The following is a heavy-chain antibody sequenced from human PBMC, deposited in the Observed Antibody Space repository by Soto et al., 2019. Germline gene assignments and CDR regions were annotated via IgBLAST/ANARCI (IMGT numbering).Heavy chain of an antibody. CDR3: ARDAPCSGGSCYRGWFDP. J-gene: IGHJ5*02. D-gene: IGHD2-15*01. Sequence: QLQLQESGSGLVKPSQTLSLTCAVSGGSISSGGYSWSWIRQPPGKGLEWIGYIYHSGSTYYNPSLKSRVTISVDRSKNQFSLKLSSVTAADTAVYYCARDAPCSGGSCYRGWFDPWGQGTLVTVSS. CDR2: IYHSGST. CDR1: GGSISSGGYS. V-gene: IGHV4-30-2*01.